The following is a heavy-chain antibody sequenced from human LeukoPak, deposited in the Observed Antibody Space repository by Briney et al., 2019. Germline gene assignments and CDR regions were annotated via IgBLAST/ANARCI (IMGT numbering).Heavy chain of an antibody. Sequence: GGSLRLSCAASGFTFSDYYMSWIRQAPGKGLEWVSYISSSSSYTNYADSVKGRFTISRDNAKNSLYLQMNSLRAEDTAVNYCARDYGDYVGGNWFDPWGQGTLVTVSS. CDR3: ARDYGDYVGGNWFDP. J-gene: IGHJ5*02. D-gene: IGHD4-17*01. CDR1: GFTFSDYY. V-gene: IGHV3-11*06. CDR2: ISSSSSYT.